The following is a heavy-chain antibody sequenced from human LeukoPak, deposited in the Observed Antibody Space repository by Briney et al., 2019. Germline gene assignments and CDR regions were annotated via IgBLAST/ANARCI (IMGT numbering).Heavy chain of an antibody. CDR1: GFSFSSHG. CDR2: ISPSGDIT. Sequence: GGSLRLSCAASGFSFSSHGINWVRQAPGKGLEWVSGISPSGDITYYTDSVQGRFTISRDSSKNTLYLQMNSLRAEDTAVYFCAKGPKQLLIRRSVWVYMDVWGKGTTVTISS. D-gene: IGHD6-19*01. V-gene: IGHV3-23*01. J-gene: IGHJ6*03. CDR3: AKGPKQLLIRRSVWVYMDV.